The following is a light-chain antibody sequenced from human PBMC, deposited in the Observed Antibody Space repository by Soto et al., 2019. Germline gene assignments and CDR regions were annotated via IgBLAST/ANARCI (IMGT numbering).Light chain of an antibody. CDR2: QDS. CDR3: QAWDSSTRA. J-gene: IGLJ2*01. V-gene: IGLV3-1*01. CDR1: KLGDKY. Sequence: SYELTQPPSVSVSPGQTASITCSGDKLGDKYARWYQQKPGQSPVLVIYQDSKRPSGIPERFSGSNSGNTATLTISGTQAMDEADYYCQAWDSSTRAFGGGTKLTVL.